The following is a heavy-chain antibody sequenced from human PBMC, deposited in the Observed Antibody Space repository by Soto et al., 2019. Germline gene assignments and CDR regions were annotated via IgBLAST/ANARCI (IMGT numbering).Heavy chain of an antibody. CDR2: ISWNSGSI. D-gene: IGHD2-15*01. CDR3: AKDRRGSLFY. Sequence: DVQLVESGGGLVQPGRSLRLSCAASGFTFDDYAMHWVRQAPGKGLEWVSGISWNSGSIGYADSVKGRFTISRDNAKNSLYLQMNSLRAEDTALYYCAKDRRGSLFYWGQGTLVTVSS. CDR1: GFTFDDYA. J-gene: IGHJ4*02. V-gene: IGHV3-9*01.